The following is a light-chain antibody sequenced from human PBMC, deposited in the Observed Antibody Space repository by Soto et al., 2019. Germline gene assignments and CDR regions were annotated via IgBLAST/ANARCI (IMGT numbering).Light chain of an antibody. Sequence: DFQMTQSPSTLSASVGDRVTITCRASQSISGWLAWYQERPGKAPNLLIYQASNLRSGVPSRFSGSGSGTEFTLTIRSLQPDDFATYYCQQYDSFPWTFGQGTKVEVK. CDR2: QAS. V-gene: IGKV1-5*03. J-gene: IGKJ1*01. CDR3: QQYDSFPWT. CDR1: QSISGW.